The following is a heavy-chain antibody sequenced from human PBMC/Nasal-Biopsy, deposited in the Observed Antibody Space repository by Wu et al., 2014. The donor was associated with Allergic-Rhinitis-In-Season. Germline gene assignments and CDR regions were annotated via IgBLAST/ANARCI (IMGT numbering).Heavy chain of an antibody. CDR2: VYSDGIT. CDR3: ATQYLGYYFDS. D-gene: IGHD3-16*01. Sequence: TLSLTCTVSGDSISSSTNYWGWVRQSPGKGLEWIGCVYSDGITHYNPSLKSRVTMSVDTSKNQFSLRLSSVTAADTAVYYCATQYLGYYFDSWGQGTLVTVSS. V-gene: IGHV4-39*01. CDR1: GDSISSSTNY. J-gene: IGHJ4*02.